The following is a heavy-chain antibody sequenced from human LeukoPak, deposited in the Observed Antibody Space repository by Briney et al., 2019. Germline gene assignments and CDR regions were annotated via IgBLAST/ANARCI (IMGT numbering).Heavy chain of an antibody. D-gene: IGHD3-3*01. CDR3: TRKVPYNYDFWSGYPYYYMDV. V-gene: IGHV3-49*03. CDR2: IRSKAYGGTT. Sequence: GGSLRLSCTASGFTFGDYAMSWFREAPGKGLEWVGFIRSKAYGGTTEYAASVKGRFTISRDDSKSIAYLQMNSLKTEDTAVYYCTRKVPYNYDFWSGYPYYYMDVWGKGTTVTVSS. CDR1: GFTFGDYA. J-gene: IGHJ6*03.